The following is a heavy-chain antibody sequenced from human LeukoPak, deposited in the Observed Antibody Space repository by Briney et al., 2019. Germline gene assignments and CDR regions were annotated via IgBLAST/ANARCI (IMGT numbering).Heavy chain of an antibody. CDR2: ISGSGGST. J-gene: IGHJ4*02. D-gene: IGHD3-22*01. CDR1: GVTFSSYA. V-gene: IGHV3-23*01. CDR3: ANPATISSGYCDY. Sequence: HPGGSLRLSCAASGVTFSSYAMSWVRQAPGKGLEWVSAISGSGGSTYYADSVKGRFTISRDNSKNTLYLQMNSLRAEDTAVYYCANPATISSGYCDYWGQGTLVTVSS.